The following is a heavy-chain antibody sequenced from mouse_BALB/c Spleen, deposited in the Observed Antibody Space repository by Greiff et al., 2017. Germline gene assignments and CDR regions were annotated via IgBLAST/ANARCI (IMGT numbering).Heavy chain of an antibody. CDR2: ISYSGST. V-gene: IGHV3-2*02. D-gene: IGHD1-1*01. J-gene: IGHJ2*01. CDR1: GYSITSDYA. CDR3: ASGITTVVAPYFDY. Sequence: EVQLQQSGPGLVKPSQSLSLTCTVTGYSITSDYAWNWIRQFPGNKLEWMGYISYSGSTSYNPSLKSRISITRDTSKNQFFLQLNSVTTEDTATYYCASGITTVVAPYFDYWGQGTTLTVSS.